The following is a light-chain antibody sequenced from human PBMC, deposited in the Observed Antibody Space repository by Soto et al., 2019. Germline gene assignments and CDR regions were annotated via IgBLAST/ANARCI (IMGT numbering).Light chain of an antibody. J-gene: IGLJ1*01. V-gene: IGLV2-8*01. CDR3: SSYADSNSYV. CDR1: SSDVGGYNY. Sequence: QSALTQPPSASGSPGQSVTISCTGTSSDVGGYNYVYWYQQHPGKAPKLMIYEVTKRPPGVPDRFSGSKSGNTASLTVSGLQAEDEADYYCSSYADSNSYVFGTGTKLTVL. CDR2: EVT.